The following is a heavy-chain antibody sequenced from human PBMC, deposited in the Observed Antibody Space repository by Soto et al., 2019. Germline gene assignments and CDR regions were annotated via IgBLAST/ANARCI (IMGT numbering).Heavy chain of an antibody. Sequence: PGGSLRLSCAASGFTFSSYAMSWVRQAPGKGLEWVSATINSGGSAYYADSVRGRFTISRDNSKNTLYLQMNSLRAEDTAVYYCAKDKMEQWLVGGLFDFWGQGTLVTVSS. CDR2: TINSGGSA. CDR3: AKDKMEQWLVGGLFDF. D-gene: IGHD6-19*01. CDR1: GFTFSSYA. V-gene: IGHV3-23*01. J-gene: IGHJ4*02.